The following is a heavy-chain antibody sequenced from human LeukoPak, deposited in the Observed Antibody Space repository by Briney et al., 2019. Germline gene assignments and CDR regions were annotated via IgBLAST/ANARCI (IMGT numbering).Heavy chain of an antibody. CDR2: IIPILGIA. Sequence: ASVKVSCKASGGTFSSYAISWVRQAPGQGLEWMGRIIPILGIANYAQKFQGRVTITADKSTSTAYMELSSLRSEDTAVYYYARSFFSGYYDSSGSFDYWGQGTLVTVFS. CDR1: GGTFSSYA. D-gene: IGHD3-22*01. V-gene: IGHV1-69*04. J-gene: IGHJ4*02. CDR3: ARSFFSGYYDSSGSFDY.